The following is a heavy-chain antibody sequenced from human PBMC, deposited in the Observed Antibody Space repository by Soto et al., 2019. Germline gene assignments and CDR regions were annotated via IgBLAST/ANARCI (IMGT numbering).Heavy chain of an antibody. D-gene: IGHD6-13*01. V-gene: IGHV1-3*01. Sequence: VEASSKAPGYAFTSYSLQWVHQDQGQRLEWMGWINAGNGNTKYSQKFQGRVTITRDTSASTAYMELSSLRFEDTAVYYCASRINISSANWVLYYYHYGMDVWGQGTTVTVSS. CDR2: INAGNGNT. CDR3: ASRINISSANWVLYYYHYGMDV. CDR1: GYAFTSYS. J-gene: IGHJ6*02.